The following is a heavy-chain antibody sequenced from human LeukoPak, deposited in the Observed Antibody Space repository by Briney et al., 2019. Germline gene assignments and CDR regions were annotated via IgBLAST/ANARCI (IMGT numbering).Heavy chain of an antibody. J-gene: IGHJ6*03. V-gene: IGHV4-59*12. CDR1: GGSISSYN. CDR3: GREDFILVPGTKRKSYYMDV. Sequence: SETLSLTCIVSGGSISSYNWNWIRQPPGKGLEWIGYVYNSGSTNNNPSLKSRVTISVDTSKNQFSLKLRSVTAADTAVYARGREDFILVPGTKRKSYYMDVWGKGTTVTVSS. D-gene: IGHD2-2*01. CDR2: VYNSGST.